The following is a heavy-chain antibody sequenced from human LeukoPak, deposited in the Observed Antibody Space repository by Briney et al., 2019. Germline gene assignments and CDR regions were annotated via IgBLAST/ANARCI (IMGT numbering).Heavy chain of an antibody. CDR2: INPNSGGA. J-gene: IGHJ4*02. V-gene: IGHV1-2*02. D-gene: IGHD3-10*01. CDR3: ARDMVRGTLARWPGDY. Sequence: ASVKVSCKPSGYTFTDYYIHWVRQAPGQGLEWMGWINPNSGGANYAQKLQGRVTMTTDTSTSTAYMELRSLRSDDTAVYYCARDMVRGTLARWPGDYWGQGTLVTVSS. CDR1: GYTFTDYY.